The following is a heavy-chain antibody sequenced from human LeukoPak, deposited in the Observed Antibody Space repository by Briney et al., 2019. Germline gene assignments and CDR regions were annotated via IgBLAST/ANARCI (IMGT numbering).Heavy chain of an antibody. CDR1: GYTFTSYG. CDR2: ISAYNGKT. CDR3: ARDRYLPYYYDSSGRLTSIDY. J-gene: IGHJ4*02. V-gene: IGHV1-18*01. Sequence: ASVKVSCKAAGYTFTSYGISWVGQAPGQGGGGRGWISAYNGKTNYAQKHQGRVTMTTDTSTSTAYMELRSLRSGDTAVYYCARDRYLPYYYDSSGRLTSIDYWGQGTLVTVSS. D-gene: IGHD3-22*01.